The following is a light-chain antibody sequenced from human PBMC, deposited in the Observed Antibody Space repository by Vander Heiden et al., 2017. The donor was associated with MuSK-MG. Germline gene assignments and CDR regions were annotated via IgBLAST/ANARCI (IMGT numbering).Light chain of an antibody. CDR2: SAS. Sequence: IQMTQSPTSLSASVGDRVTITCRASQSISIALSWYQQKPGKAPSLLIYSASRLQSGGPSRCGGSGSGTDVTLTISSLQPDDVATDYCQQSYSTPRVFGQGTKVEIK. J-gene: IGKJ1*01. CDR1: QSISIA. V-gene: IGKV1-39*01. CDR3: QQSYSTPRV.